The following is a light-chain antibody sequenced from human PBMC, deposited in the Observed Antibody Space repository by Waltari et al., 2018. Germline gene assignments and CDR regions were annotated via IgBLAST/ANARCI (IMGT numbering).Light chain of an antibody. V-gene: IGKV3-15*01. J-gene: IGKJ2*01. CDR1: QSISSD. CDR3: QQYSNWPPRYT. Sequence: EIVMTQSPVTLSVSPGEGATLSCRASQSISSDLAWYQHKPGQAPRLLIYGASARATGVAVRFSGSGSGTEFTLTISGLQSEDFAVYYCQQYSNWPPRYTFGQGTRLEIK. CDR2: GAS.